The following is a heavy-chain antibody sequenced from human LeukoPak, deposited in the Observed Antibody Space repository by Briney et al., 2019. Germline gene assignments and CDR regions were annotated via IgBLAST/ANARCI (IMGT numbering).Heavy chain of an antibody. Sequence: HPGGSLRLSCAASGFTFSTYWMSWVRQAPGKGLEWVANIKEDGSEKYYGDSVKGRFTISRDNAMNSLYLEMNSLRVEDTAVYYCARDSSGYQWGQGTLVTVSS. CDR1: GFTFSTYW. D-gene: IGHD3-22*01. J-gene: IGHJ4*02. CDR2: IKEDGSEK. CDR3: ARDSSGYQ. V-gene: IGHV3-7*01.